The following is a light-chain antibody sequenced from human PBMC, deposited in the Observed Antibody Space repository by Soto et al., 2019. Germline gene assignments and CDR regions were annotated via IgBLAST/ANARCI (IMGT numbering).Light chain of an antibody. J-gene: IGKJ2*01. Sequence: EIVLTQSPATLSLSPGERATLSCRASQSVSSYLAWYQQKPGQAPRLLIYDASNRATGIPARFSGSGSGTAFTLTISSLELEDFAVYYCQQRSNWPPKYTFGQGNKLEIK. CDR1: QSVSSY. V-gene: IGKV3-11*01. CDR2: DAS. CDR3: QQRSNWPPKYT.